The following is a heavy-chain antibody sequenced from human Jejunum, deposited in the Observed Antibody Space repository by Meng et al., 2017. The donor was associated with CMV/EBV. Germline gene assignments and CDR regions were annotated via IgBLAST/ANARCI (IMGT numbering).Heavy chain of an antibody. J-gene: IGHJ4*02. CDR1: GFTLRNYW. Sequence: WGASGFTLRNYWMTWVRQSPGRGLEWLANMKEDGTDKCYGDSVKGRFTISRDNAKSSLYLEMNSLGIEDTAVYYCARDPVRGGDLDNWGQGTLVTVSS. D-gene: IGHD2-21*02. CDR2: MKEDGTDK. V-gene: IGHV3-7*01. CDR3: ARDPVRGGDLDN.